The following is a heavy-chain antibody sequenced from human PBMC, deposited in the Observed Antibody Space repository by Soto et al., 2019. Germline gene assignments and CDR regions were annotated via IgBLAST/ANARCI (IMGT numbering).Heavy chain of an antibody. Sequence: SETLSLTCTVSGASVSSNYWSWIRQPPGRGLEWIGYLYYIGSTDYNPSLKSRVNISIDTSKNQVSLTLTSVTAADTAVYYCARDPEGYCNGPQCYTERGAFDVWGQGTMVTVS. CDR2: LYYIGST. J-gene: IGHJ3*01. CDR1: GASVSSNY. V-gene: IGHV4-59*02. CDR3: ARDPEGYCNGPQCYTERGAFDV. D-gene: IGHD2-15*01.